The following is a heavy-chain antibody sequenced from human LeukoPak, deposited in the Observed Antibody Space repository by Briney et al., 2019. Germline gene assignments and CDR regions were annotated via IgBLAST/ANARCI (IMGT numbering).Heavy chain of an antibody. CDR1: GFTFSSYG. D-gene: IGHD2-8*01. CDR2: IWYDGGNK. J-gene: IGHJ4*02. CDR3: ARGNGHISGYLDY. Sequence: GGSLRLSCAASGFTFSSYGMHWVRQAPGKGLEWGAVIWYDGGNKYYADSVKGRFTISRDNSKNTLYLQMNSLRAEDTAVYYCARGNGHISGYLDYWGQGTLVTVSS. V-gene: IGHV3-33*01.